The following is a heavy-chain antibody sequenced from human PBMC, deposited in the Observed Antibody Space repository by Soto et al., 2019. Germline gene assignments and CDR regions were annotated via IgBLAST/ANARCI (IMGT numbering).Heavy chain of an antibody. Sequence: SETLSLSCTVSGGSISSYYWSWIRQPPGKGLEWIGYIYYSGSTNYNPSLKSRVTISVDTSKNQFSLKLSSVAAADTAVYYCACVNGATGGHFDYWGQGTLVTVSS. CDR2: IYYSGST. CDR1: GGSISSYY. V-gene: IGHV4-59*01. D-gene: IGHD1-26*01. CDR3: ACVNGATGGHFDY. J-gene: IGHJ4*02.